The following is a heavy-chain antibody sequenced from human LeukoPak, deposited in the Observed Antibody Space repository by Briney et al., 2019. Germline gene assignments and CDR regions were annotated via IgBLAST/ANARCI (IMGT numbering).Heavy chain of an antibody. D-gene: IGHD6-6*01. CDR1: GFSLSTSGVG. V-gene: IGHV4-39*01. CDR2: IYYSGST. Sequence: SGPTLVNPTQTLTLTCTFSGFSLSTSGVGVGWIRQPPGEGLEWIGSIYYSGSTYYNPSLKSRVTISVDTSKNQFSLKLSSVTAADTAVYYCARHRKYRYSSSSHFLDYWGQGTLVTVSS. CDR3: ARHRKYRYSSSSHFLDY. J-gene: IGHJ4*02.